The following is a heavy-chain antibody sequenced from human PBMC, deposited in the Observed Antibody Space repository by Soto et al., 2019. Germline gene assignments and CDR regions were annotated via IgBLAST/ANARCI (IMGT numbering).Heavy chain of an antibody. V-gene: IGHV4-38-2*02. CDR1: GFFISSGNY. D-gene: IGHD2-15*01. Sequence: SETLSLTCTVSGFFISSGNYWGWIRKPPGKGLEWIGSIFHGGNTYYNPSLKSRVTISVDMSKNQFSLKLNSVTAADTAVYYCARARWYDAFDVWGQGTVVTVSS. CDR3: ARARWYDAFDV. J-gene: IGHJ3*01. CDR2: IFHGGNT.